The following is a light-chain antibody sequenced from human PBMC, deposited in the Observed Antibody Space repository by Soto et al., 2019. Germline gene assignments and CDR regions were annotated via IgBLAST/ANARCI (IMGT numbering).Light chain of an antibody. CDR2: DNS. J-gene: IGLJ1*01. V-gene: IGLV1-40*01. CDR3: QSYDSSLGYV. Sequence: QSVLTQPPSVSGAPGQRVTISCTGSSSNIGANHDVNWYQQLPGTVPKLLIYDNSNRPSGVPDRFSGSKSGTSASLAITGLQAEDEADYYCQSYDSSLGYVFGTGTKGPVL. CDR1: SSNIGANHD.